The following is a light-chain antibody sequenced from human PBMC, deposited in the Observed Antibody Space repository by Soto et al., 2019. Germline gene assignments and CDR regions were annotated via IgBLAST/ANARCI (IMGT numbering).Light chain of an antibody. CDR2: ANS. CDR1: SSNIGAGYD. J-gene: IGLJ1*01. CDR3: QSYDSSLSGYV. V-gene: IGLV1-40*01. Sequence: QSVLTQPPSVSGAPGQRVTISCTGSSSNIGAGYDVHWYQQLPGTAPKLLIYANSNRPSGVPGRFSASKSGTSASLAITGLQAEDEADYYCQSYDSSLSGYVFGTGTKVTVL.